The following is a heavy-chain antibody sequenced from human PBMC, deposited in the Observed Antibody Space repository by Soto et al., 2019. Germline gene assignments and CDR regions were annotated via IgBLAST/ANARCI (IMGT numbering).Heavy chain of an antibody. CDR1: GASISSGSYY. CDR3: ARGKVQQGDYGEIYYYYAMDV. V-gene: IGHV4-31*01. Sequence: SETVSLTCTVSGASISSGSYYWSWIRQLPGKGLEWIGNIYHSRNTYNNPSLKSPVSMSVDTSQNQLSLKLSSVTAADTAVYFCARGKVQQGDYGEIYYYYAMDVWGQGTTVT. D-gene: IGHD4-17*01. J-gene: IGHJ6*02. CDR2: IYHSRNT.